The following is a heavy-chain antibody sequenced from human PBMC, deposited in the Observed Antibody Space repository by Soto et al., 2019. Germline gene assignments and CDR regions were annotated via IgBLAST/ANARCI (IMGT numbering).Heavy chain of an antibody. CDR1: SGSISSSNW. CDR3: ARSKLEPDSRYYYYYMDV. J-gene: IGHJ6*03. D-gene: IGHD1-1*01. Sequence: SETLSLTCAVSSGSISSSNWWSWVRQPPGKGLEWIGEIYHSGSTNYNPSLKSRVTISVDKSKNQFSLKLSSVTAADTAVYYCARSKLEPDSRYYYYYMDVWGKGTTVTVSS. V-gene: IGHV4-4*02. CDR2: IYHSGST.